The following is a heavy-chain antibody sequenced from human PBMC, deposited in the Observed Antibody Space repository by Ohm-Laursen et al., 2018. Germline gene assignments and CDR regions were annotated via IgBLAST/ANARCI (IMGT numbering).Heavy chain of an antibody. J-gene: IGHJ4*02. CDR1: GFTFSTFA. D-gene: IGHD3-22*01. CDR3: AKAVGYYDSIGYSD. V-gene: IGHV3-23*01. Sequence: GSLRLSCAASGFTFSTFAMTWVRQTPGKGLEWVSTIDGSSGSTYYADSVKGRFSISRDNSKNTLYLQMDSLRAEDTALYYCAKAVGYYDSIGYSDWGQGTLVTVSS. CDR2: IDGSSGST.